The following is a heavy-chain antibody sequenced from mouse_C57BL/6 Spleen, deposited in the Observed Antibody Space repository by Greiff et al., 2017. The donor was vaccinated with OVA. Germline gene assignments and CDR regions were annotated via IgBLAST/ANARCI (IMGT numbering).Heavy chain of an antibody. D-gene: IGHD2-1*01. J-gene: IGHJ4*01. CDR1: GYTFTSYG. CDR3: ARKGDLLSYEDYAMDY. CDR2: IYPRSGNT. V-gene: IGHV1-81*01. Sequence: QVQLKQSGAELARPGASVKLSCKASGYTFTSYGISWVKQRTGQGLEWIGEIYPRSGNTYYNEKFKGKATLTADKSSSTAYMELRSLTSEDSAVYFCARKGDLLSYEDYAMDYWGQGTSVTVSS.